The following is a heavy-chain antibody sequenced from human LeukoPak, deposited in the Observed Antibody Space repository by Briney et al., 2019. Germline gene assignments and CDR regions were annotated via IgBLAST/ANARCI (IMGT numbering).Heavy chain of an antibody. CDR1: GFTFDDFA. J-gene: IGHJ4*02. CDR2: ITRDGGST. V-gene: IGHV3-43*01. Sequence: PGGSLRLSCAASGFTFDDFAMHWVRQVPGKGLEWVSLITRDGGSTYYADSVKGRFTISRDNSKDSLYLQMNSLRTEDTALYYCVKDRPGSFHYWGQGTLVTVSS. CDR3: VKDRPGSFHY. D-gene: IGHD2-15*01.